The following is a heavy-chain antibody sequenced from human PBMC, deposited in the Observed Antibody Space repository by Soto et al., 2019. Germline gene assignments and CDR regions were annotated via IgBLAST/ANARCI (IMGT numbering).Heavy chain of an antibody. D-gene: IGHD3-3*01. CDR2: INWNGGST. J-gene: IGHJ4*02. CDR1: GFTFDDYG. CDR3: ARGLNYDVLSGLDY. V-gene: IGHV3-20*04. Sequence: EVQLVESGGGVVRPGGSLRLSCAASGFTFDDYGMSWVRQAPGKGLEWVSDINWNGGSTAYADSVKGRFTISRDSAKDSLYLEMNSLRAEDTAFYSCARGLNYDVLSGLDYWGQGTLVTVSS.